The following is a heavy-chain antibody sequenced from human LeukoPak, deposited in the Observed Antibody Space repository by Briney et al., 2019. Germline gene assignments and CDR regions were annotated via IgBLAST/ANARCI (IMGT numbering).Heavy chain of an antibody. Sequence: GGSLRLSCAASGFTFSDYSMNWVRQAPGRGLEWISYISSSSRTIYYADSVKGRFTISRDNAKNSLYLQMNSLRDEDTAVYYCASRPRFDTRGYYVDYWGQGSLVTVSS. CDR3: ASRPRFDTRGYYVDY. D-gene: IGHD3-22*01. CDR1: GFTFSDYS. J-gene: IGHJ4*02. CDR2: ISSSSRTI. V-gene: IGHV3-48*02.